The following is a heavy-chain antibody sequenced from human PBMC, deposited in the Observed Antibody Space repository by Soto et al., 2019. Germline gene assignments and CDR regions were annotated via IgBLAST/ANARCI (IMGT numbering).Heavy chain of an antibody. CDR1: GGSIITRSCY. J-gene: IGHJ4*02. CDR2: ISYSGST. D-gene: IGHD3-16*01. Sequence: SETLSLTCTVSGGSIITRSCYWGWIRQPPGKGLEWIGTISYSGSTYYNPSLKSRVTISVHTSRNRFSLNLSSVTAADTAVYFCVRRPENYAMXHLGQGTLVXVSS. CDR3: VRRPENYAMXH. V-gene: IGHV4-39*01.